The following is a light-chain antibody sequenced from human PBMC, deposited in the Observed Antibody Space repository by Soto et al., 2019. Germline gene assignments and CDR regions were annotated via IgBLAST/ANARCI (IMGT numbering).Light chain of an antibody. V-gene: IGKV1-5*03. Sequence: DIQMVQSPSSVALSVRDRVTITCRASQTISSWLAWYQQKPGKAPKLLIYKASTLKSGVPSRFSGSGSGTEFTLAIRSLQPDDFALYYCEHSSSYSEAFGQGTKVDIK. CDR2: KAS. CDR1: QTISSW. J-gene: IGKJ1*01. CDR3: EHSSSYSEA.